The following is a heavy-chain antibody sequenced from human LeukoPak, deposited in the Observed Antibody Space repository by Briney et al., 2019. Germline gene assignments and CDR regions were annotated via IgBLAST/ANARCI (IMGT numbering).Heavy chain of an antibody. J-gene: IGHJ6*02. CDR2: ISSSSSYT. Sequence: PGGSLTLSCAASGFTFSDYYMSWIRQAPGKGLEWVSYISSSSSYTNYADSVKGRFTISRDNSKSTLYLQMNSLRAEDTAVYYCGRYYVMDVWGQGTSVTVSS. CDR1: GFTFSDYY. V-gene: IGHV3-11*03. CDR3: GRYYVMDV.